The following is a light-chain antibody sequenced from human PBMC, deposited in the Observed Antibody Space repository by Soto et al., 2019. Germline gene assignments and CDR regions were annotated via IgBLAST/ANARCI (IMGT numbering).Light chain of an antibody. Sequence: EIVLTQSPGTLSLSPGERATLSCRASQSVSSSYLAWYQQKPGQAPRLLIYGASSRATGIPDRFSGSGSGTDLPLTISRLEPEDFAVYYCQQYASSPPITFGQGTRLEIK. J-gene: IGKJ5*01. CDR2: GAS. V-gene: IGKV3-20*01. CDR3: QQYASSPPIT. CDR1: QSVSSSY.